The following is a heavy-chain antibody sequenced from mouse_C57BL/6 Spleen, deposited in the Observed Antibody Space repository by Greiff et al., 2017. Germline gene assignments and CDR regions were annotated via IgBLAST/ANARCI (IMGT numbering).Heavy chain of an antibody. CDR3: VRHWDGYFEV. CDR1: GFSFNNYA. D-gene: IGHD4-1*01. V-gene: IGHV10-1*01. CDR2: IRSKSNNYAT. J-gene: IGHJ1*03. Sequence: EVKLMESGGGLVQPKGSLKLSCAASGFSFNNYAMNWVRQAPGKGLEWVARIRSKSNNYATYYADSVKDRFTISRDDSESMLYLQMNNLKTEATAMYYCVRHWDGYFEVWGTGTTVTGSS.